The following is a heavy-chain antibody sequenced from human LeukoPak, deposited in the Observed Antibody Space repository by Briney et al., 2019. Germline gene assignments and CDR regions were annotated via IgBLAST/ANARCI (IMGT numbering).Heavy chain of an antibody. CDR3: VRGHYYDSSGYWGFDY. J-gene: IGHJ4*02. D-gene: IGHD3-22*01. Sequence: PGGSLRLSCAASGFTFSNAWMNWVRQAPGKGLEWVSYISASSSNIYYADSVKAQFTISRDNAKDSLYLQMNSLRAEDTAVYYCVRGHYYDSSGYWGFDYWGQGTLLTVSS. V-gene: IGHV3-48*01. CDR1: GFTFSNAW. CDR2: ISASSSNI.